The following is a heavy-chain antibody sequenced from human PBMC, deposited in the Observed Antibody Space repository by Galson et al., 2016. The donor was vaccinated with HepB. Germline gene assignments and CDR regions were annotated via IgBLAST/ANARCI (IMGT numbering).Heavy chain of an antibody. D-gene: IGHD1-1*01. Sequence: SVKVSCKASGYTFSSYGICWVRQAPGQGLEWMGWISAYNGDTNYAQKLQGRVTMTTDTSTSTAFMELRSLRSDDTAVYFCARASGQLERRRSFDVWGLGTMVAVSS. J-gene: IGHJ3*01. CDR2: ISAYNGDT. CDR1: GYTFSSYG. CDR3: ARASGQLERRRSFDV. V-gene: IGHV1-18*01.